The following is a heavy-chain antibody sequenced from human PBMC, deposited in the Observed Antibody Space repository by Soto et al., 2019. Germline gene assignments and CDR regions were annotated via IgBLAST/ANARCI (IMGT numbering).Heavy chain of an antibody. CDR1: GGSISSYY. CDR2: VYYSVTT. J-gene: IGHJ4*02. CDR3: ARAGSTWRYFFDY. V-gene: IGHV4-59*01. D-gene: IGHD6-13*01. Sequence: SETLSLTCTVSGGSISSYYWTWIRQPPGKGLEWVGYVYYSVTTYYNPSLQSRVTISVDTSKNQFSLKVKSVTAADTAIYYCARAGSTWRYFFDYWGQGSLVTVSS.